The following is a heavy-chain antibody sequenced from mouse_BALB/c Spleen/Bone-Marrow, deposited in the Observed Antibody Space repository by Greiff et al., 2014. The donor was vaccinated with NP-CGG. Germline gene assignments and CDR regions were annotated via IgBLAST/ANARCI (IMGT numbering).Heavy chain of an antibody. CDR2: IWADGST. Sequence: VKLEESGPGLVAPSQSLSITCTVSGFSLTSYGVHWVRQPPGKGLEWLGVIWADGSTKYNSALMSRLSISKDNSKSQVFLKMNSLQTDDTAMYYCSRITRATGAMDYWGQGTSVTVSS. D-gene: IGHD1-2*01. CDR1: GFSLTSYG. J-gene: IGHJ4*01. V-gene: IGHV2-9*02. CDR3: SRITRATGAMDY.